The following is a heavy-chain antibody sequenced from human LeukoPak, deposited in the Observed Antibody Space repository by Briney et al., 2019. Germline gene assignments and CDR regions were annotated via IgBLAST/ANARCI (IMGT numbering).Heavy chain of an antibody. CDR1: GGSFSGYY. CDR3: ARSGDYDHDAFDI. CDR2: INHSGST. V-gene: IGHV4-34*01. J-gene: IGHJ3*02. D-gene: IGHD4-17*01. Sequence: PSETLSLTCAVYGGSFSGYYWSWIRQPPGKGLEWIGEINHSGSTNYSPSLKSRVTISVDTSKNQFSLKLSSVTAADTAVYYCARSGDYDHDAFDIWGQGTMVTVSS.